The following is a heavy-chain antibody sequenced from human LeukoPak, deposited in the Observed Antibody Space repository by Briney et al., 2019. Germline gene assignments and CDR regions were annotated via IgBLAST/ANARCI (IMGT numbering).Heavy chain of an antibody. J-gene: IGHJ4*02. CDR2: ISSSSSYT. V-gene: IGHV3-11*06. CDR3: ARDRRAVAGITATTDY. CDR1: GFTFSDYY. Sequence: GGSLRLSCAASGFTFSDYYVSWIRQAPGKGLEWVSYISSSSSYTNYADSVEGRFTISRGNAKNSLYLQMNSLRAEDTAVYYCARDRRAVAGITATTDYWGQGTLVTVSS. D-gene: IGHD1-14*01.